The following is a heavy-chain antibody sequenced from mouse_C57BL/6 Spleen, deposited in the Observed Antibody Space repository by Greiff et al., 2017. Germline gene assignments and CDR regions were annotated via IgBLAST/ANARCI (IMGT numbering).Heavy chain of an antibody. CDR3: AMEIGDYSFAY. V-gene: IGHV1-74*01. J-gene: IGHJ3*01. CDR2: IHPSDSDT. D-gene: IGHD2-4*01. CDR1: GYTFTSYW. Sequence: QVQLQQPGAELVKPGASVKVSCKASGYTFTSYWMHWVKQRPGQGLEWIGRIHPSDSDTNYNQKFKGKATLTVDKSSSTAYMQLSSLTSEDSAVYYCAMEIGDYSFAYWGQGTLVTVSA.